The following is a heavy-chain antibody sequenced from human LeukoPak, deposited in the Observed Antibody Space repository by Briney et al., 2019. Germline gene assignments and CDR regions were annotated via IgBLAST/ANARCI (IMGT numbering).Heavy chain of an antibody. CDR3: ARDFGSGGYYYLDY. CDR1: GYTFTSYQ. V-gene: IGHV1-46*01. Sequence: ASVKVSCTASGYTFTSYQIHWVRQAPGQGLEWMGLFNPTGGSTIFAQKFQGRLTMTSDTSTTTVYMDLSSLTPDDTAVYYCARDFGSGGYYYLDYWGQGTLVTVSS. J-gene: IGHJ4*02. D-gene: IGHD3-22*01. CDR2: FNPTGGST.